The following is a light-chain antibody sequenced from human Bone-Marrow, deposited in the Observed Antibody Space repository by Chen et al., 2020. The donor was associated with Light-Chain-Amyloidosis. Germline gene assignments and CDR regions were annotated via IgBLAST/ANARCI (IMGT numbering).Light chain of an antibody. CDR2: DVS. V-gene: IGLV2-11*01. CDR1: SSDVGGYNY. CDR3: CSYAGSYTFSYV. J-gene: IGLJ1*01. Sequence: QSALTQPRSVSGSPGQSVTISCTGTSSDVGGYNYVSWYQQHPGKAPKLMIYDVSKRPSGVPVRFSGSKSGNTASLTISGLRAEDEADYYCCSYAGSYTFSYVFGTGTKVTVL.